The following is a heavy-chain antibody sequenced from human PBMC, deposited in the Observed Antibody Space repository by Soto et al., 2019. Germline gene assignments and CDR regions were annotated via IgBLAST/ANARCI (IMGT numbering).Heavy chain of an antibody. CDR1: GGSVSSYY. J-gene: IGHJ4*02. V-gene: IGHV4-4*07. CDR2: FYTSGNT. Sequence: SETLSLTCTVSGGSVSSYYWSWIRQPAGKGLEWIGRFYTSGNTNYNPSLKSRVTMSLDTSKNQFSLQLNSLSADDTAVYFCAKSRYVDSSGDFYDFWGQGTLVTVSS. D-gene: IGHD3-22*01. CDR3: AKSRYVDSSGDFYDF.